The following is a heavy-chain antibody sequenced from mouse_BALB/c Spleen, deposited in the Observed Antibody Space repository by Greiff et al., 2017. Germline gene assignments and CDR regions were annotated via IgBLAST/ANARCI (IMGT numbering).Heavy chain of an antibody. J-gene: IGHJ4*01. CDR2: IDPANGNT. CDR1: GFNIKDTY. D-gene: IGHD2-4*01. Sequence: VQLQQSGAELVKPGASVKLSCTASGFNIKDTYMHWVKQRPEQGLEWIGRIDPANGNTKYDPKFQGKATITADTSSNTAYLQLSSLTSEDTAVYYYARGDYDDAMDYWGQGTSVTVSS. V-gene: IGHV14-3*02. CDR3: ARGDYDDAMDY.